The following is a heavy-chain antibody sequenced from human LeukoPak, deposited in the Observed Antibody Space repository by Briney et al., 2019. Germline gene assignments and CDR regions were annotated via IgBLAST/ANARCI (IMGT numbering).Heavy chain of an antibody. CDR2: INHSGDT. J-gene: IGHJ4*02. V-gene: IGHV4-34*01. Sequence: SETLSLTCAVSGGSFSNYYWSRIRQSPEEGLEWIGEINHSGDTNYNPSLKSRVTISLDTSKNQFSLNLTSVTAADTAVYYCHMVRGGGYFDYWGQGTLVTVSS. CDR3: HMVRGGGYFDY. CDR1: GGSFSNYY. D-gene: IGHD3-10*01.